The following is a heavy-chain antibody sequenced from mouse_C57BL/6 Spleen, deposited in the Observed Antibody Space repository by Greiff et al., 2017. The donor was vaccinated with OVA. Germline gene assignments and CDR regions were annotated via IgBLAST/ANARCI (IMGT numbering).Heavy chain of an antibody. CDR1: GYTFTDYY. V-gene: IGHV1-26*01. CDR2: INPNNGGT. Sequence: EVQLQQSGPELVKPGASVKISCKASGYTFTDYYMNWVKQSHGKSLEWIGDINPNNGGTSYNQKFKGKATLTVDKSSSTAYMELRSLTSEDSAVYYCARRGGNYHYYAMDYWGQGTSVTVAS. J-gene: IGHJ4*01. D-gene: IGHD2-1*01. CDR3: ARRGGNYHYYAMDY.